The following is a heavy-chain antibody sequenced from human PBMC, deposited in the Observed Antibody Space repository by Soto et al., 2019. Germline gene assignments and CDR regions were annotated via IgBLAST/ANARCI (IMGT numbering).Heavy chain of an antibody. J-gene: IGHJ6*02. V-gene: IGHV4-59*12. CDR3: ARAPTKRSLRYYYYYGMDV. CDR1: GGSISSYY. CDR2: IYYSGST. Sequence: QVHLQESGPGLVKPSETLSLTCTVSGGSISSYYWSWIRQPPGRGLEWIGYIYYSGSTNYKPSLKSRVTISGDTSKNQFSLKLSSVTAADTAVYYCARAPTKRSLRYYYYYGMDVWGQGTTVTVSS. D-gene: IGHD3-10*01.